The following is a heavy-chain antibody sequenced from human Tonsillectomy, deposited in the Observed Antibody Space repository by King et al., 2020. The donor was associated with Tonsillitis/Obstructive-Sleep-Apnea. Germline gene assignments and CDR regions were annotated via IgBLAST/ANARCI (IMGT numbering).Heavy chain of an antibody. V-gene: IGHV3-33*01. Sequence: VQLVESGGGVVQPGRSLRLSCAASGFSFSTYGMHWVRQAPGKGLEWVAVILYDGSQKYYGDSLKGRFTISRDNSKNTLYLQMNSLRAEDTAVYYCTRGGNYSGYNYWGQGTLVTVSS. CDR3: TRGGNYSGYNY. J-gene: IGHJ4*02. CDR2: ILYDGSQK. CDR1: GFSFSTYG. D-gene: IGHD5-12*01.